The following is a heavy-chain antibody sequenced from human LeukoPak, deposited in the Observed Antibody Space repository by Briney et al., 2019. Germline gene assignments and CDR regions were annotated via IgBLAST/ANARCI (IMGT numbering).Heavy chain of an antibody. D-gene: IGHD3-9*01. Sequence: GGPLRPSCAASGFTFSSYWMHWVRQAPGKGLVWVSRINSDGSSTSYADSVKGRFTISRDNAKNTLYLQMNSLRAEDTAVYYCARGYRAGSGYFDWLYYMDVWGKGTTVTVSS. CDR3: ARGYRAGSGYFDWLYYMDV. CDR1: GFTFSSYW. CDR2: INSDGSST. V-gene: IGHV3-74*01. J-gene: IGHJ6*03.